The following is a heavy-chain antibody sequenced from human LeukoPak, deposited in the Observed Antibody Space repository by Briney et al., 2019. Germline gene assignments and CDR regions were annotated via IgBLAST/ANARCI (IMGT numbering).Heavy chain of an antibody. Sequence: GGSLRLSCAASGFTFSSYSMNWVRQAPGKGLEWVSTISSSSSYIYYADSVKGRFTISRDNSKNTLYLQMNSLRGEDTAVYYCARDQVTYYFDFWGQGTLVTVSS. CDR2: ISSSSSYI. J-gene: IGHJ4*02. CDR1: GFTFSSYS. CDR3: ARDQVTYYFDF. V-gene: IGHV3-21*01.